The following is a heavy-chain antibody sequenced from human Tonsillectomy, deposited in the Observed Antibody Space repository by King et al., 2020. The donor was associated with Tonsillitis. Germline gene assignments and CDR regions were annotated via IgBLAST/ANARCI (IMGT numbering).Heavy chain of an antibody. CDR1: GFTFDDYA. V-gene: IGHV3-43*02. CDR3: AKSRRARGIITYYMDV. CDR2: ITGDGAIT. J-gene: IGHJ6*03. Sequence: DVQLVESGGGVVQPGGSLRLSCVASGFTFDDYAMHWVRQAPGKGLQWVSLITGDGAITHYADSLKGRFTISRDNSKNSLYLQMNSLRSEDTALYYCAKSRRARGIITYYMDVWGKGTTVTVSS. D-gene: IGHD3-10*01.